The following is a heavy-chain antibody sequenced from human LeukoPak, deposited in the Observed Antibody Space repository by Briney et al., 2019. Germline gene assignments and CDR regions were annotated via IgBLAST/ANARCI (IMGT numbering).Heavy chain of an antibody. J-gene: IGHJ5*02. CDR2: IYSGGST. CDR1: GFTVSSNY. D-gene: IGHD6-13*01. V-gene: IGHV3-53*01. Sequence: PGGSLRLSCAASGFTVSSNYMSWVRQAPGKGLEWVSVIYSGGSTYYADSVKGRFTISRDNSKNTLYLQMNSLRAEDTAVYYCARDSFVLIAAAGTWFDPWGQGTLVTVSS. CDR3: ARDSFVLIAAAGTWFDP.